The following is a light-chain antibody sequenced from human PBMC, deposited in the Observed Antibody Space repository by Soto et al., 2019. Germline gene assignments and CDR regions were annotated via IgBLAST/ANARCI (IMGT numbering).Light chain of an antibody. CDR2: DVS. V-gene: IGLV2-18*01. CDR3: SVYTRTSTYG. Sequence: QSALTQPPSVSGSPGQSVTISCSGTIDDVTAYYRVSWYQQTPGTAPKLMIYDVSNRPSGVPDRFSGSRSGNTASLTISGLQAEDEGDYYCSVYTRTSTYGFGTGTKVTVL. CDR1: IDDVTAYYR. J-gene: IGLJ1*01.